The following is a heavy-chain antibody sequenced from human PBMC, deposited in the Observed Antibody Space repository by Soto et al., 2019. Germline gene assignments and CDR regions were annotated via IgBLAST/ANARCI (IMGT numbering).Heavy chain of an antibody. J-gene: IGHJ5*02. CDR2: INHSGST. V-gene: IGHV4-34*01. CDR1: GGSFSGYY. Sequence: SETLSLTCAVYGGSFSGYYWSWIRQPPGKGLEWIGEINHSGSTNYNPSLKSRVTISVDTSKNQFSLKLSSVTAADTAGYYCARATEVYGVPVWFDPWGQGTLVTVSS. D-gene: IGHD6-6*01. CDR3: ARATEVYGVPVWFDP.